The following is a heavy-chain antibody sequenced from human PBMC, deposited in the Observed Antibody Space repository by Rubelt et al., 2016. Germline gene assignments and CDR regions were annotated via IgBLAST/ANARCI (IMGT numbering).Heavy chain of an antibody. CDR2: MNAGNGNT. V-gene: IGHV1-3*01. CDR3: VVDAFDI. D-gene: IGHD2-15*01. J-gene: IGHJ3*02. CDR1: GYTFTSYA. Sequence: QVQLVQSGSELKKPGASVKVSCKASGYTFTSYAMHWVRQAPGQRLEWMGWMNAGNGNTRYSHKFQGRVTITRETSARTAYMGLSSLRYEDTAVYYCVVDAFDIWGQGTMVTVSS.